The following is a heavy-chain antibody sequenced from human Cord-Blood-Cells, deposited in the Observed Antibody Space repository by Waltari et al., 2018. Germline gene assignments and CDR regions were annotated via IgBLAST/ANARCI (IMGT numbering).Heavy chain of an antibody. CDR2: IYTGGST. D-gene: IGHD6-13*01. CDR1: GGSISSYY. Sequence: QVQLQESGPGLVKPSETLSLTCTVSGGSISSYYWSWIWQPAGKGLEWIGRIYTGGSTNYNPSLKSRVTMSVDTSKNQFSLKLSSVTAADTAVYYCARVVRYSSSWYYYNYYMDVWGKGTTVTVSS. V-gene: IGHV4-4*07. J-gene: IGHJ6*03. CDR3: ARVVRYSSSWYYYNYYMDV.